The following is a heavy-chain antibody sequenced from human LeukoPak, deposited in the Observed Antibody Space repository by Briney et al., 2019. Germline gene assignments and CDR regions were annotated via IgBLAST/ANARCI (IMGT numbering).Heavy chain of an antibody. V-gene: IGHV3-21*01. CDR2: ISSSSSYI. CDR1: GFTFSSYA. D-gene: IGHD3-16*01. CDR3: ARDWGDYYFDY. J-gene: IGHJ4*02. Sequence: GGSLRLSCAASGFTFSSYAMNWVRQAPGKGLEWVSSISSSSSYIYYADSVKGRFTISRDNAKNSLSLQMNSLRAEDTAVYYCARDWGDYYFDYWGQGTLVTVSS.